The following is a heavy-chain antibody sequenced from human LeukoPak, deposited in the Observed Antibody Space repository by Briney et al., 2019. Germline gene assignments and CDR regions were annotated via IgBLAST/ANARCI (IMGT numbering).Heavy chain of an antibody. CDR3: AKTTGYYDY. V-gene: IGHV3-23*01. D-gene: IGHD1-1*01. J-gene: IGHJ4*02. CDR2: ISGSGIT. CDR1: GFTFSSYA. Sequence: GGSLRLSCAASGFTFSSYAMTWVRQAPGKGLEWVSAISGSGITYYADSVKGRFTISRDNSKNTLYLQMGSLRAEDTAVYYCAKTTGYYDYWGQGTLVTVSS.